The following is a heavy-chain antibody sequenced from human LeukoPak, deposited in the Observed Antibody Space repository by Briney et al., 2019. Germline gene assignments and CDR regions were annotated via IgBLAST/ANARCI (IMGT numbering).Heavy chain of an antibody. CDR3: ARDKGRGYSYGYRLVPLLFDP. D-gene: IGHD5-18*01. V-gene: IGHV3-48*04. Sequence: PGGSLRLSCAASGFTFSTHNMDWVRQAPGKGLEWISYIKSGGDVTYYADSVKGRFTISRDNAKNSLYLQMNSLTAEDTAVYYCARDKGRGYSYGYRLVPLLFDPWGQGTLVTVSS. CDR1: GFTFSTHN. J-gene: IGHJ5*02. CDR2: IKSGGDVT.